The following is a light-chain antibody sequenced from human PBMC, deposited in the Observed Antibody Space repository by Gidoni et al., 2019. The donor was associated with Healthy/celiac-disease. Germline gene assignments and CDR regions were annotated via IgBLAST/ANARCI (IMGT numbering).Light chain of an antibody. CDR1: QSISSY. CDR2: AAS. CDR3: QQSYSTPRFT. Sequence: DIQMTQSPSSLSASVGDRVTITCRASQSISSYLNWYQQKPGKAPKLLIYAASSLQSGVPSRFRGSGSGTDFTLTISSLQPEDFATYYCQQSYSTPRFTFGPXTKVDIK. J-gene: IGKJ3*01. V-gene: IGKV1-39*01.